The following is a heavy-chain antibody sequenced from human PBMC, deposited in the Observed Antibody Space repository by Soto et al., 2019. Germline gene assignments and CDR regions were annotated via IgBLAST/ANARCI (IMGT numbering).Heavy chain of an antibody. Sequence: QVHLQQWGTGLLKPSETLSLTCAVYGGSLTDYWWTWIRQTPGKGLEWMGEINHIGARNHNPSLKSRVSLSLAPSPSQFSLKLTSVTVADTAVYYCARDFGAGAHFDRWGQGRLVTVSS. CDR1: GGSLTDYW. D-gene: IGHD3-10*01. V-gene: IGHV4-34*01. J-gene: IGHJ4*02. CDR2: INHIGAR. CDR3: ARDFGAGAHFDR.